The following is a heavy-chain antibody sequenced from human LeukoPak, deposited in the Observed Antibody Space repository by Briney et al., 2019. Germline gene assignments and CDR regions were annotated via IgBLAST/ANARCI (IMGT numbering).Heavy chain of an antibody. V-gene: IGHV4-30-4*08. Sequence: PSETLSLTCTVSGGSLSTYYWSWIRQPPGKGLEWIGYIYYSGSTYYNPSLKSRVTISVDTSKNQFSLKLSSVTAADTAVYYCARGVTGDAAFDYWGQGTLVTVSS. J-gene: IGHJ4*02. CDR2: IYYSGST. CDR3: ARGVTGDAAFDY. CDR1: GGSLSTYY. D-gene: IGHD7-27*01.